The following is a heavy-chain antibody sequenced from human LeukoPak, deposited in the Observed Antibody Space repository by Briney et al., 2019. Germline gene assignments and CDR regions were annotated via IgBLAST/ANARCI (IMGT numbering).Heavy chain of an antibody. J-gene: IGHJ4*02. CDR3: AADRITIFGVV. V-gene: IGHV3-23*01. Sequence: GGSLRLSCAASGFTFSSYSMNWVRQAPGKGLEWVSAISGSGGSTYYADSVKGRFTISRDNSKNTLYLQMNSLRAEDTAVYYCAADRITIFGVVWGQGTLVTVSS. CDR2: ISGSGGST. D-gene: IGHD3-3*01. CDR1: GFTFSSYS.